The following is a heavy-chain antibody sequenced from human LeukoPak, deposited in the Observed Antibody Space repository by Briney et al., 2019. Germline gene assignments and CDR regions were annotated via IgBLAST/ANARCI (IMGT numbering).Heavy chain of an antibody. Sequence: TGGSLRLSCAASGFTFNFYGIHWVRQTPGKGLEWVALISYDGSNKYYADSVKGRFTISRDNSKNTLYLQMNSLRAEDTAVYYCAKEGNDYHRYSDYWGQGTLVIVSS. CDR2: ISYDGSNK. D-gene: IGHD4-11*01. V-gene: IGHV3-30*18. CDR3: AKEGNDYHRYSDY. CDR1: GFTFNFYG. J-gene: IGHJ4*02.